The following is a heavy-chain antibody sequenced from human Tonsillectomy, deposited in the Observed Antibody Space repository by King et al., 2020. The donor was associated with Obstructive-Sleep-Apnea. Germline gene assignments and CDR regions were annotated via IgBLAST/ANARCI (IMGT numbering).Heavy chain of an antibody. CDR2: ISGSGGTT. V-gene: IGHV3-23*04. CDR3: AKGGMSWFDP. D-gene: IGHD6-13*01. CDR1: GFTFSCSA. J-gene: IGHJ5*02. Sequence: VQLVESGGGLVQPGGSLRLSCAASGFTFSCSAMSWVRQAPGKGLEWVSAISGSGGTTYYTDSVKGRFAISRDNSRNTLYLQMNSLRAEDTAVYYGAKGGMSWFDPWGQGTLVTVSS.